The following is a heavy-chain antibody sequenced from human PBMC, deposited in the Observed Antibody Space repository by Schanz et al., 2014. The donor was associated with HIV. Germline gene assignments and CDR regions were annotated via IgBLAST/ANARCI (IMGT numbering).Heavy chain of an antibody. J-gene: IGHJ6*02. V-gene: IGHV1-18*01. CDR2: ISTSNGNT. D-gene: IGHD3-3*02. Sequence: QVQLVQSGAEVKKPGASVKVSCKASGYTFTSQYMHWVRQAPGQGLEWMGWISTSNGNTNYAQKFQGRVTMTTDTSTSTAYMELRSLRSDDTAVYFCARAAFSSEYYYGMDVWGQGTTVTVSS. CDR3: ARAAFSSEYYYGMDV. CDR1: GYTFTSQY.